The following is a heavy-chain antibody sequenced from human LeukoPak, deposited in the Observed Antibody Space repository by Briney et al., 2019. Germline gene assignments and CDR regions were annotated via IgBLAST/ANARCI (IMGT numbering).Heavy chain of an antibody. CDR1: GFTFSSYA. CDR2: ISGSGGST. CDR3: GKGGGVSMTYIWNY. D-gene: IGHD3-16*01. Sequence: GGSLRLSCVGSGFTFSSYAMSWVRQAPGKGLEWVSAISGSGGSTNYADAVKGRFTISRDNSKNTLYLQMNSLRAEDTAVNYCGKGGGVSMTYIWNYWGQGTLVTVSS. V-gene: IGHV3-23*01. J-gene: IGHJ4*02.